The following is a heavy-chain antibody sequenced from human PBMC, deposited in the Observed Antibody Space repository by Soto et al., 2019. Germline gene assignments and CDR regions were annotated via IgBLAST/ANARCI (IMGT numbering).Heavy chain of an antibody. CDR3: ARDQRWLQFSPNHDAFDI. Sequence: GGSLRLSCAASGFTVSSNYMSWVRQAPGKGLEWVSVIYSGGSTYYADSVKGRFTISRDNSKNTLYLQMNSLRAEDTAVYYCARDQRWLQFSPNHDAFDIWGQGTMVTVSS. D-gene: IGHD5-12*01. CDR1: GFTVSSNY. J-gene: IGHJ3*02. CDR2: IYSGGST. V-gene: IGHV3-53*01.